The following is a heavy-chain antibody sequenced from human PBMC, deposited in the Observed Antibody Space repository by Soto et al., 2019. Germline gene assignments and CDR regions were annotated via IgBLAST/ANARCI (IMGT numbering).Heavy chain of an antibody. CDR1: GYTFTSYG. D-gene: IGHD2-2*01. V-gene: IGHV1-18*04. Sequence: GASVKVSCKASGYTFTSYGISWVRQAPGQGLEWMGWISAYNGNTNYAQKLQGRVTMTTDTSTSTAYMELRSLRSDDTAVYYCASPWCSSTSCPPYYYGMDVWGQGTTVTVSS. CDR3: ASPWCSSTSCPPYYYGMDV. CDR2: ISAYNGNT. J-gene: IGHJ6*02.